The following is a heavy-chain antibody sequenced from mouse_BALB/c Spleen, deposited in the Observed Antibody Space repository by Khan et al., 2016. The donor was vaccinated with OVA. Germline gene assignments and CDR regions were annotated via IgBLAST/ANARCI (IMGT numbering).Heavy chain of an antibody. CDR2: IIPTSGYT. CDR3: TRDRIDY. J-gene: IGHJ2*01. V-gene: IGHV1-7*01. Sequence: VQLQESGAELAKPGASVKMSCKASGYTFTTYWMHWVKQRPGQGLEWIGSIIPTSGYTDYNEKFKDRATLSADKSSSTAYMQLSSLTSEDSAVYYCTRDRIDYWGQGTTLTVSS. CDR1: GYTFTTYW.